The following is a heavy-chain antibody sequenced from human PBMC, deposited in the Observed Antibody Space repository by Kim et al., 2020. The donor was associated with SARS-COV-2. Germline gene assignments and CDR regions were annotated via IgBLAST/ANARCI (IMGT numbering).Heavy chain of an antibody. Sequence: GGSLRLSCAASGFTFSSYAMHWVRQAPGKGLEWVAVISYDGSNKYYADSVKGRFTISRDNSKNTLYLQMNSLRAEDTAVYYCARAIAAAGTTLPFDYWGQGTLVTVSS. D-gene: IGHD6-13*01. CDR3: ARAIAAAGTTLPFDY. J-gene: IGHJ4*02. V-gene: IGHV3-30-3*01. CDR2: ISYDGSNK. CDR1: GFTFSSYA.